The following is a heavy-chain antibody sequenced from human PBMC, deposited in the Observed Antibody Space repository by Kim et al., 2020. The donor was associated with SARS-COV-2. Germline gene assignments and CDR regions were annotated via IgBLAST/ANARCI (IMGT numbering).Heavy chain of an antibody. Sequence: GGSLRPSCAASGLSFSDSYMNWVRQAPGKGLEWLSFISTRGESIFYADSVEGRFTISRDNAKNSLHLQMNYLRDEDTAVYYCARSGNGYNAFGVWGQGVLVTVSS. D-gene: IGHD5-12*01. CDR2: ISTRGESI. CDR1: GLSFSDSY. V-gene: IGHV3-11*01. J-gene: IGHJ4*02. CDR3: ARSGNGYNAFGV.